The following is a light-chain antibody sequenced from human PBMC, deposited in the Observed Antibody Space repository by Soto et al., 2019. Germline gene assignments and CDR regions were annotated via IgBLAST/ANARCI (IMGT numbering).Light chain of an antibody. CDR3: QQFSSYPLT. V-gene: IGKV3-20*01. CDR2: DAS. CDR1: QTIRNNY. J-gene: IGKJ4*01. Sequence: EFVLTQSPGTLSLSPGERATLSCRASQTIRNNYLAWYQQKLGQAPRLLIYDASSRATGIPDRFRGGGSGTDFTLTISRLEPEDFAVYYCQQFSSYPLTFGGGTKVEIK.